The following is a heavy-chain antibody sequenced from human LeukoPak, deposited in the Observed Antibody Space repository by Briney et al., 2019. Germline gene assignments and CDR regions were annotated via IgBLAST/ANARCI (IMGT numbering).Heavy chain of an antibody. D-gene: IGHD3-22*01. Sequence: GGSLRLSCAASGFTFSSYSMNWVRQAPGKGLEWVSYISSSSSTIYYADSVKGRFTISRDNAKNSLYLQMNSLRAEDTAVYYCAREVGYYYDSSGYLDYWGQGTLVTVSS. CDR1: GFTFSSYS. J-gene: IGHJ4*02. CDR2: ISSSSSTI. CDR3: AREVGYYYDSSGYLDY. V-gene: IGHV3-48*04.